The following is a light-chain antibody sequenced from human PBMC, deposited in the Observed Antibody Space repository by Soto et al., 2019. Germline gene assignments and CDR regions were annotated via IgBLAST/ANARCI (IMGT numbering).Light chain of an antibody. J-gene: IGKJ5*01. V-gene: IGKV3-20*01. Sequence: ENVLTQSPGTLSLSPGETATLSCRASQSVSSSYLAWYQQKPGQAPRLLIYGASSRATGIPDRFSGSGSGTDFTLTISRLEPEDFVMYYCHQYGSSPPVTFGQGTRLEIK. CDR3: HQYGSSPPVT. CDR1: QSVSSSY. CDR2: GAS.